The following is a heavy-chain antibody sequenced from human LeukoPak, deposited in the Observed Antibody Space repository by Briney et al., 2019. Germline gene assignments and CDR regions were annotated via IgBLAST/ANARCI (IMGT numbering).Heavy chain of an antibody. CDR3: AAGYGSGSYYPDYNWFDP. D-gene: IGHD3-10*01. Sequence: SVKVSCKASGGTFSSYAISWVRQAPGQGLEWMGGIIPIFGTANYAQKFQGRVTITADESTSTAYMELSSLRSEDTAVYYCAAGYGSGSYYPDYNWFDPWGQGTLVTVSS. J-gene: IGHJ5*02. CDR2: IIPIFGTA. V-gene: IGHV1-69*13. CDR1: GGTFSSYA.